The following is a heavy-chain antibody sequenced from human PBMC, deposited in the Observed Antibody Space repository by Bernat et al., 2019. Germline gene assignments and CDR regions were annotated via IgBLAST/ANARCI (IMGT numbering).Heavy chain of an antibody. V-gene: IGHV1-3*01. CDR3: ASSGGSSSSTSCYVRDFDI. CDR2: INAGNGNT. CDR1: GYTFTSYA. Sequence: QVQLVQSGAEVKKPGASVKVSCKASGYTFTSYAMHWVRQAPGQRLEWMGWINAGNGNTKYSQKFQGRVTITRDTSASTAYMELSSLRSEDTAVYYCASSGGSSSSTSCYVRDFDIWGQGSMVTVSS. D-gene: IGHD2-2*01. J-gene: IGHJ3*02.